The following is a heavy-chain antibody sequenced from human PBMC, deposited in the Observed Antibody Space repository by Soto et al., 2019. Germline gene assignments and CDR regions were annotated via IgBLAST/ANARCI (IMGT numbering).Heavy chain of an antibody. CDR3: ARGSYDSYAGFFGMDV. D-gene: IGHD3-10*01. J-gene: IGHJ6*02. CDR2: IIPFSGTV. Sequence: QVQLVQSGAEVKKPGSSVKVSCKASGGSFMSQAISWVRQAPGQGPEWMGGIIPFSGTVTYTQRFQGRLTLTADEPTKTAYMELSSLRSEDTAVYYCARGSYDSYAGFFGMDVCCQGTTVSVS. CDR1: GGSFMSQA. V-gene: IGHV1-69*01.